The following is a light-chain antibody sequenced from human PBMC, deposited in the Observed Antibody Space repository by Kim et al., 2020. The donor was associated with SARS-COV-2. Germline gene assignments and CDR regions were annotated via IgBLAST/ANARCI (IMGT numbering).Light chain of an antibody. Sequence: ASVGDKVTITCRASQSISSYLNLYQQKPGKAHKLLIYAASSLQSGVPSRFSGSGSGTDFTLTISSLQPEDFATYYCQQSYSTPLTFGGGTKVDIK. V-gene: IGKV1-39*01. CDR2: AAS. CDR1: QSISSY. J-gene: IGKJ4*01. CDR3: QQSYSTPLT.